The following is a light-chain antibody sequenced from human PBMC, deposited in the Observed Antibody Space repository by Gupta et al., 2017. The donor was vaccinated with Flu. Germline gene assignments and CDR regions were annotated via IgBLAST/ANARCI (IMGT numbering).Light chain of an antibody. CDR2: DAS. CDR1: QDISNY. CDR3: QQYEILPIT. Sequence: DIQMTQSPSSLSASVGDRVTITCQASQDISNYLNWYQQKPGRAPQLLIYDASNLETGVPSRFSGGGSGTDFTFTISSLKPEDVASYYGQQYEILPITFGQGTRLEIK. J-gene: IGKJ5*01. V-gene: IGKV1-33*01.